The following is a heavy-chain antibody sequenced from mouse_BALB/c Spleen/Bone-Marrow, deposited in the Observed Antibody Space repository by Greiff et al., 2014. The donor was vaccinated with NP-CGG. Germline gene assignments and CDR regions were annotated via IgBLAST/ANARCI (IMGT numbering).Heavy chain of an antibody. D-gene: IGHD2-3*01. Sequence: VQLQQSGPDLVKPSQSLSLTCTVTGYSITSGYSWHWIRQFPGNKLEWMGYTHYSGTTNYNPSLKSRISITRDTSKNQFFLQLNSVTSDDTATYYCARQNDGYLYYAMDYWGQGTSVTVSS. V-gene: IGHV3-1*02. J-gene: IGHJ4*01. CDR1: GYSITSGYS. CDR3: ARQNDGYLYYAMDY. CDR2: THYSGTT.